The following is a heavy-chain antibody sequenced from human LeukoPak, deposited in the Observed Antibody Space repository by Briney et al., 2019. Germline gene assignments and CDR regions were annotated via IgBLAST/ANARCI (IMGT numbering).Heavy chain of an antibody. CDR2: IKQDGSEK. CDR3: TGNYYGSGSYADFDY. D-gene: IGHD3-10*01. CDR1: GFTFSSYW. Sequence: GGSLRLSCAASGFTFSSYWMSWVRQAPGKGLEWVANIKQDGSEKYYVDSVKGRFTISRDNAKNSLYLQMDSLKTEDTAVYYCTGNYYGSGSYADFDYWGQGTLVTVSS. J-gene: IGHJ4*02. V-gene: IGHV3-7*03.